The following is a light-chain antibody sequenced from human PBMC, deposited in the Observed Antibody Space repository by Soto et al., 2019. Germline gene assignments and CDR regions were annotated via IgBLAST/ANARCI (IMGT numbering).Light chain of an antibody. J-gene: IGKJ1*01. CDR2: GAS. CDR3: QQYGSSPRT. CDR1: QSVSSNF. Sequence: EIVLTQSPGTLSLSPGERATLSCRASQSVSSNFLAWYQQKPGQAPRLLIYGASSRATGIPDRFSGSGSGTDFTLTIIRLEPEDVAVYYWQQYGSSPRTFGQGTRVEIK. V-gene: IGKV3-20*01.